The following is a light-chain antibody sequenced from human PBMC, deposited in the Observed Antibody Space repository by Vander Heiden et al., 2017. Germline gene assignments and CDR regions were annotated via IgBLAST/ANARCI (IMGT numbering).Light chain of an antibody. CDR3: QSYDSSLSGVV. J-gene: IGLJ2*01. CDR2: GNS. CDR1: SSNIGAGYD. Sequence: QSVLTQPPSVSGAPGPRVTISCTGSSSNIGAGYDVHWYQQLPGTAPKLLIYGNSNRPSGVPDRFSGSKSGTSASLAITGLQAEDEADYYCQSYDSSLSGVVFGGGTKLTV. V-gene: IGLV1-40*01.